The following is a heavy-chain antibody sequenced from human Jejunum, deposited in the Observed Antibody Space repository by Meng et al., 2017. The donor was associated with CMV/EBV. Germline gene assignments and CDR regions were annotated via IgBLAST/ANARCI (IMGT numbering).Heavy chain of an antibody. V-gene: IGHV3-74*01. Sequence: HSCADSGFTFSSYWLHWVRQRPGKGLEWVSRINPDGSIVDYADFVKGRFTISRDNAKNTLYLQMNSLRAEDTAVFYCTRDTFGREDYWGQGILVTVSS. CDR3: TRDTFGREDY. J-gene: IGHJ4*02. CDR2: INPDGSIV. CDR1: GFTFSSYW. D-gene: IGHD3-10*01.